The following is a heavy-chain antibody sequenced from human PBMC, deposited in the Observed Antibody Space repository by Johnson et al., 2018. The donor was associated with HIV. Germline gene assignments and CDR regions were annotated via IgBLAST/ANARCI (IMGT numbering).Heavy chain of an antibody. CDR1: GFTFSNAW. CDR2: IKSKTDGGTT. CDR3: ASYSSSDAFDI. D-gene: IGHD6-6*01. V-gene: IGHV3-15*05. J-gene: IGHJ3*02. Sequence: MQLVESGGGLVKPGGSLRLSCAASGFTFSNAWMNWVRQAPGKGLEWVGRIKSKTDGGTTDYAAPVKGRFTISRDNAKNSLYLQMNSLRADDTALYYCASYSSSDAFDIWGQGTMVTVSS.